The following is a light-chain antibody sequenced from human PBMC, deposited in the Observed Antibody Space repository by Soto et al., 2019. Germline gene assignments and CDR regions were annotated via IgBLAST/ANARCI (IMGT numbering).Light chain of an antibody. CDR1: QDISGY. Sequence: IQLTQSPSSLSASVGDRVTITCRASQDISGYVAWYLQRPGRAPQLLIYAASALQTGVPSRFSGSGSGTDFTLTITSLQPEDFGTYYCQHPKWAFGQGTTVEI. V-gene: IGKV1-9*01. CDR2: AAS. CDR3: QHPKWA. J-gene: IGKJ1*01.